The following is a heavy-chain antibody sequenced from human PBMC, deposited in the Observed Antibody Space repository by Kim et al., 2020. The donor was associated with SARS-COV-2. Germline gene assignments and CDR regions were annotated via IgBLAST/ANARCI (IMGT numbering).Heavy chain of an antibody. Sequence: GGSLRLSCAASGFTFNNFAMGWVRQAPAKGPEWVSAISNSGDRTFDADSVKGRFTISRDNSKNTLYLEMHSLRADDTAIYHCAKYPGQGVTWFFDLWGRGTLVTVSS. CDR2: ISNSGDRT. CDR3: AKYPGQGVTWFFDL. V-gene: IGHV3-23*01. D-gene: IGHD2-21*02. J-gene: IGHJ2*01. CDR1: GFTFNNFA.